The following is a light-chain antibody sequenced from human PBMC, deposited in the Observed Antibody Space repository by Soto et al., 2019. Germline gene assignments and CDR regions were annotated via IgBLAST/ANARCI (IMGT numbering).Light chain of an antibody. V-gene: IGKV1-5*03. CDR3: QQYKSYSVWT. CDR2: KAS. J-gene: IGKJ1*01. Sequence: DIQMTQSPSTLSASVGDRVTITCRASQSISSWLAWYQQKPGKAPKLLIYKASSLESGVPSRFRRSGSGTEFTLTISSLQPDDFATYYCQQYKSYSVWTFGQGTKVEIK. CDR1: QSISSW.